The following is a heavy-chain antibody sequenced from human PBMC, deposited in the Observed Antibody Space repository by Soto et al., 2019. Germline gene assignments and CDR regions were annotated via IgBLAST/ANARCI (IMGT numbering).Heavy chain of an antibody. CDR3: ARSGYSSSWSFEY. D-gene: IGHD6-13*01. V-gene: IGHV4-4*02. Sequence: SETLSLTCAVSGGSISSSNWWSWVRQPPGKGLEWIGEIYHSGSTNYNPSLKSRVTISVDKSKNQFSLKLSSVTAADTAVYYCARSGYSSSWSFEYWGQGTLVTVSS. J-gene: IGHJ4*02. CDR2: IYHSGST. CDR1: GGSISSSNW.